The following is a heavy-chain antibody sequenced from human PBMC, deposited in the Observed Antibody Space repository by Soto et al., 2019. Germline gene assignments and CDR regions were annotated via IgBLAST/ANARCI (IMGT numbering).Heavy chain of an antibody. CDR2: IIPIFGTA. J-gene: IGHJ4*02. CDR3: ARGVVPAANGEYYFDY. V-gene: IGHV1-69*01. D-gene: IGHD2-2*01. CDR1: GDTFSSYA. Sequence: QVQLVQSGAEVKKPGSSVKVSCKASGDTFSSYAISWVRQAPGQGLEWMGGIIPIFGTANYAQKFQGRVTITADESTRTAYMDLSSLRSEDTAVYYCARGVVPAANGEYYFDYWGQGTLVTVSS.